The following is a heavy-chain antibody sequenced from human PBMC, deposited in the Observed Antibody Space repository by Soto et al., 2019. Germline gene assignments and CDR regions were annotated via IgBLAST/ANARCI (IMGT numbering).Heavy chain of an antibody. CDR3: TTDDPINKY. CDR2: IKSYTNGGTT. Sequence: GGSLRLSCAASGFTFSNAWMSWVRQAPGKGLEWVGRIKSYTNGGTTDYAAPVKGRFAISRDDSKNTLYLQMSSLKTEDAGVYYCTTDDPINKYWGQGTLVTVSS. J-gene: IGHJ4*02. V-gene: IGHV3-15*01. CDR1: GFTFSNAW.